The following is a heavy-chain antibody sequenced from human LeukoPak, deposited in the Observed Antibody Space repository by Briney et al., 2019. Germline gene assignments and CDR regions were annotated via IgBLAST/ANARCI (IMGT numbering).Heavy chain of an antibody. CDR3: ARGGRHCSSTSCSPYNWFDP. CDR1: GGSISSYY. D-gene: IGHD2-2*01. V-gene: IGHV4-59*01. Sequence: SETLSLTCTVSGGSISSYYWSWIRQPPGKGLEWIGYIYYSGSTNYNPSLKSRVTISVDTSRNQFSLKLNSVTAADTAVYYCARGGRHCSSTSCSPYNWFDPWGQGTLVTVSS. CDR2: IYYSGST. J-gene: IGHJ5*02.